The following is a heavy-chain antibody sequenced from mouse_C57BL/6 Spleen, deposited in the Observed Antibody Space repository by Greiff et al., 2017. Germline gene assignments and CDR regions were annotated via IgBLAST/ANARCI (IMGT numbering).Heavy chain of an antibody. J-gene: IGHJ1*03. CDR1: GFTFTDYY. CDR3: ARCYGSSYRYFDV. Sequence: LVEPGPSVKISCKASGFTFTDYYMHWVKQSHGKSLEWIGLVYPYNGGTSYNQKFKGKATLTVDTSSSTAYMELNSLTSEDSAVYYCARCYGSSYRYFDVWGTGTTVTVSS. V-gene: IGHV1-36*01. CDR2: VYPYNGGT. D-gene: IGHD1-1*01.